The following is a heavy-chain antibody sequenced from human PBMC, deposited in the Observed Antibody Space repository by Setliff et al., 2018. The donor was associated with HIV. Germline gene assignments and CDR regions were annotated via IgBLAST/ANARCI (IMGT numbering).Heavy chain of an antibody. J-gene: IGHJ4*02. CDR2: IGTNGDT. CDR3: AKRGSYGDKLLYYFDS. D-gene: IGHD4-17*01. V-gene: IGHV3-13*01. Sequence: GGSLRLSCAASGFTFSVYDMHWVRQVTGKGLEWVAAIGTNGDTSYPGSVKGRFSISRDNSKNTLYLQMSSLRAEDTAVYYCAKRGSYGDKLLYYFDSWGQGTLVTVSS. CDR1: GFTFSVYD.